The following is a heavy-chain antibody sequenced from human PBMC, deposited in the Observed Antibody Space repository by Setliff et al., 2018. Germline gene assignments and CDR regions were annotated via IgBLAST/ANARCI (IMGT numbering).Heavy chain of an antibody. V-gene: IGHV4-34*01. CDR3: ARGTKTMVINYWYFDV. CDR2: IHHSGST. D-gene: IGHD4-17*01. CDR1: GGSFSDYW. J-gene: IGHJ2*01. Sequence: SETLSLTCAVYGGSFSDYWWSWIRQLPGKGLEWIAEIHHSGSTNFHPSLKSRVAISVDKSKNQFYLNLRSVTAADTAVYFCARGTKTMVINYWYFDVWGRGTPVTVSS.